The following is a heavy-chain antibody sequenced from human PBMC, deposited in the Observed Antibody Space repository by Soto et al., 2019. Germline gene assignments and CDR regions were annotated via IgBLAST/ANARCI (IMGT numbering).Heavy chain of an antibody. D-gene: IGHD6-19*01. CDR2: IWYDGSNK. Sequence: QVQLVESGGGVVQPGRSLRLSCAASGFTFSSYGMHWVRQAPGKGLEWVAVIWYDGSNKYYADSVKGRFTISRDNSKNTLYLQMNSLRAEDTAVYYCARDREAVAGISSADYWGQGTLVTVSS. CDR1: GFTFSSYG. CDR3: ARDREAVAGISSADY. V-gene: IGHV3-33*01. J-gene: IGHJ4*02.